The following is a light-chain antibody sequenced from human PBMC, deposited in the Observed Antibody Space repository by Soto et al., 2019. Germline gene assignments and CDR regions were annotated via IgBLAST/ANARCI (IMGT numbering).Light chain of an antibody. CDR3: QQRSNWPLT. CDR1: QSVSSY. V-gene: IGKV3-11*01. Sequence: EIVLTQSPATLAFSAGEGATLSCRASQSVSSYLAWYQQKPGQAPRLLIYDASNRATGIPARFSGSGSGTDFTLTISSLEPEDFAVYYCQQRSNWPLTFGGGTEVDIK. J-gene: IGKJ4*01. CDR2: DAS.